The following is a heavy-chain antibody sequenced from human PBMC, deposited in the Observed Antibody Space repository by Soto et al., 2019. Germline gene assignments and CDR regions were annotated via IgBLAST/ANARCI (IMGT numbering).Heavy chain of an antibody. J-gene: IGHJ5*02. Sequence: GGSLRLSCAASGFTFSSYAMHWVRQAPGKGLEWVAVISYDGSNKYYADSVKGRFTISRDNSKNTLYLQMNSLRAEDTAVYYCAREGGGKYGGYDYNRFDPWGQGTLVTVSS. CDR2: ISYDGSNK. D-gene: IGHD5-12*01. CDR3: AREGGGKYGGYDYNRFDP. V-gene: IGHV3-30-3*01. CDR1: GFTFSSYA.